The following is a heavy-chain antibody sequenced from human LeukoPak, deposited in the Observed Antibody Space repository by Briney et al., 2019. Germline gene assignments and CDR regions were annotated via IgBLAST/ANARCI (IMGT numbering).Heavy chain of an antibody. D-gene: IGHD2-2*02. V-gene: IGHV3-23*01. CDR2: ISGSGGTT. J-gene: IGHJ4*02. CDR1: GFTFSNYA. CDR3: AKKLQVVPAAIEDY. Sequence: PGGSLRLSCAASGFTFSNYAMSWVRQAPGKGLEWVSAISGSGGTTYYADSVKGRFTISRDNSKNTLFLQMNSLRAEDTAVYYCAKKLQVVPAAIEDYWGQGTLVTVSS.